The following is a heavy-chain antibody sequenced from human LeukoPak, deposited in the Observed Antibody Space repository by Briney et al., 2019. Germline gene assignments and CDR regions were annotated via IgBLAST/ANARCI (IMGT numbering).Heavy chain of an antibody. V-gene: IGHV3-21*01. CDR2: ISSSSSYI. D-gene: IGHD6-19*01. CDR1: GFTFSSYS. Sequence: PGGSLRLSCAASGFTFSSYSMNWVRQAPGKGLEWVSSISSSSSYIYYADSVKGRFTISRDNAKNSLYLQMNSLRAEDTAVYYCAKGAYSSGWLDYWGQGTLVTVSS. CDR3: AKGAYSSGWLDY. J-gene: IGHJ4*02.